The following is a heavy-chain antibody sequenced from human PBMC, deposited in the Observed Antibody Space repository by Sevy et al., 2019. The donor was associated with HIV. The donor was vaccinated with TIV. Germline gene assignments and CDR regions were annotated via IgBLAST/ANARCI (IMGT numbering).Heavy chain of an antibody. Sequence: GGSLRLSCAASGFTFSSYDMHWVRQAPGKGLEWVAVISDDGSNKYYADSVKGRFTISRDNSKNTLYLQMNSLRAEDTAVYYCAKDRLQLWFDYWGQGTLVTVSS. CDR3: AKDRLQLWFDY. CDR1: GFTFSSYD. V-gene: IGHV3-30*18. CDR2: ISDDGSNK. D-gene: IGHD5-18*01. J-gene: IGHJ4*02.